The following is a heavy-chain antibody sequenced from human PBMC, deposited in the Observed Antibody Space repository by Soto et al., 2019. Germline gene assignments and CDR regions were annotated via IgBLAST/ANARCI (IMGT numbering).Heavy chain of an antibody. CDR1: GFILSTYG. CDR3: ATEGAKTTWNFDY. D-gene: IGHD1-1*01. J-gene: IGHJ4*02. Sequence: PGGSLRLSCTASGFILSTYGMHWVRQAPGKGLEWVAMISHDGNAQYYVDSVRGRFIISRDDSRNTVSLDMNSLRGDDSAVYYCATEGAKTTWNFDYWGQGTVVTVSS. CDR2: ISHDGNAQ. V-gene: IGHV3-30*03.